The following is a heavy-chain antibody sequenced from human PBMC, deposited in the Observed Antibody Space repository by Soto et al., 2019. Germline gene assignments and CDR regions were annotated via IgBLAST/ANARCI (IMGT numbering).Heavy chain of an antibody. J-gene: IGHJ4*02. CDR3: VTVVLWEGDYAYFDY. V-gene: IGHV1-18*01. CDR2: ISAYNGNT. CDR1: GYTFTSYG. Sequence: QVQLVQSGAEVKKPGASVKVSCKASGYTFTSYGISWVRQAPGQGLEWMGWISAYNGNTNYAQKLQGRVTMTTDTSTSTAYMELRSLRSDDTAVYYCVTVVLWEGDYAYFDYWGQGTLVTVSS. D-gene: IGHD4-17*01.